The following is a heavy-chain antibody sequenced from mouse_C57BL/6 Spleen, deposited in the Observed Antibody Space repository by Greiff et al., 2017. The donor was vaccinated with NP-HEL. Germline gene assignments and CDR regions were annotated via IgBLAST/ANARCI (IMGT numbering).Heavy chain of an antibody. CDR1: GFSLTSYA. V-gene: IGHV2-9-1*01. CDR3: ARKGNYYGGYAMDY. Sequence: QVQLKESGPGLVAPSQSLSITCTVSGFSLTSYAISWVRQPPGKGLEWLGVIWTGGGTTYNSALKSRLSISKDNSKSQVFLKMNSLQTDDTARYYCARKGNYYGGYAMDYWGQGTSVTVSS. D-gene: IGHD1-1*01. J-gene: IGHJ4*01. CDR2: IWTGGGT.